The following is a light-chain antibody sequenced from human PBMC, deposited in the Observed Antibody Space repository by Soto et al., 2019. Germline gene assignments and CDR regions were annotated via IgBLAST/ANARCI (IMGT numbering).Light chain of an antibody. CDR1: QSVSSSY. CDR2: GAS. Sequence: ILLTQSPGTLSLSPGERATLSCRASQSVSSSYLAWYQQKPGQAPRLLISGASSRAADIPDRFSGSGSGTDFTLTINRLEPEDFAVYYCQQYDSSPRTFGQGTKVDIK. CDR3: QQYDSSPRT. J-gene: IGKJ1*01. V-gene: IGKV3-20*01.